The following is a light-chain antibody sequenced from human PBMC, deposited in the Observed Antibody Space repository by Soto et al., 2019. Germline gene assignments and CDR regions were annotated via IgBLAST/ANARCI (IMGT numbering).Light chain of an antibody. CDR3: YSAADNIGV. CDR1: VLAKKY. V-gene: IGLV3-27*01. CDR2: KDS. J-gene: IGLJ2*01. Sequence: SYELTQPSSVSVSPGQTARITCSGDVLAKKYARWFQQKPGQAPVLVIYKDSERPSGIPERFSGSSSGTTVTLTISGAQVEDEADYYCYSAADNIGVFGGGTKLDRP.